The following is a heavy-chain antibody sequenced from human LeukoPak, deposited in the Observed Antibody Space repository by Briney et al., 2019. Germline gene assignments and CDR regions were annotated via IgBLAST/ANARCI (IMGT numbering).Heavy chain of an antibody. J-gene: IGHJ4*02. CDR3: ARQSRSTLRGSPWYYFDY. CDR1: GGSMSGYY. V-gene: IGHV4-59*08. D-gene: IGHD3-16*01. Sequence: TSETLSLTCTVSGGSMSGYYWSWIRQPPGKGLEWIAYVYYSGSTNYNPSLKSRVTISVDTSKNQFSLKLNSVTAADTAVYYCARQSRSTLRGSPWYYFDYWGQGILVTVSS. CDR2: VYYSGST.